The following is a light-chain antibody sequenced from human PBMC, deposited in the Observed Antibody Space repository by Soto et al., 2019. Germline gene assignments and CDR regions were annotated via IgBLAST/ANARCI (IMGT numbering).Light chain of an antibody. CDR3: SSYTGTNTLYV. V-gene: IGLV2-14*01. CDR1: SSDIGDYNF. J-gene: IGLJ1*01. Sequence: QSVLTQPASVSVSPGQSITISCTGTSSDIGDYNFVSWYQQYPGKAPKLMIYEVSNRPSGVSNRFSASKSGNTASLTISGLQAEDEAAYYCSSYTGTNTLYVFGTGTKVTVL. CDR2: EVS.